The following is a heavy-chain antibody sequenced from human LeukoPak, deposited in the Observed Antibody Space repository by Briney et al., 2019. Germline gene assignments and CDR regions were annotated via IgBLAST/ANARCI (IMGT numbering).Heavy chain of an antibody. J-gene: IGHJ4*02. CDR1: AFTFRSYG. Sequence: GGSLRLSCAASAFTFRSYGMHWVRQAPGKGLEWVANMNQEGNEKYYVDSVKGRFTISRDNARNSLYPQMNSLRAEDTAVYYCARRTNYLAFDYWGQGTLVTVSS. CDR3: ARRTNYLAFDY. D-gene: IGHD4/OR15-4a*01. CDR2: MNQEGNEK. V-gene: IGHV3-7*01.